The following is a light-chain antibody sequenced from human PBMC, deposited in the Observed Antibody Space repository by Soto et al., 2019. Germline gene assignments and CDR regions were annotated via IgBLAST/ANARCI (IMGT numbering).Light chain of an antibody. CDR2: DAS. V-gene: IGKV3-11*01. J-gene: IGKJ2*01. CDR3: QQRSNWSYT. CDR1: QSVSSY. Sequence: EIVLTQSPATLSLSPGERATLSCRARQSVSSYLAWYQQKPGQAPRLLIYDASNRATGIPARFSGSGSGTDFTLTISSLEPEDFAVYYCQQRSNWSYTFGQGTKLEIK.